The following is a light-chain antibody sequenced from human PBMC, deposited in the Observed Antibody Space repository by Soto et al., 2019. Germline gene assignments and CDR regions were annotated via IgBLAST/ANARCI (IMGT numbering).Light chain of an antibody. CDR3: QQYGNSPQT. CDR2: DAS. J-gene: IGKJ1*01. CDR1: QSVTSF. V-gene: IGKV3-20*01. Sequence: EIVLTQSPATLSLSPWERATLSCRASQSVTSFLACYQQKPGQAPRLLIYDASSRATGIPDRFSGSGSGTDFTLTISRLEPEDFAVYYCQQYGNSPQTFGQGTKVDIK.